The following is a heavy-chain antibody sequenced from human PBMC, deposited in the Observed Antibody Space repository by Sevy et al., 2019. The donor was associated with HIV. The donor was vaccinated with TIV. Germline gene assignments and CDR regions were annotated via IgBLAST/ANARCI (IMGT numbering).Heavy chain of an antibody. CDR3: AKDLAGPGRRYFDY. D-gene: IGHD6-13*01. CDR2: INQGGSET. CDR1: GFTFNNYW. V-gene: IGHV3-7*01. Sequence: GGSLRLSCAASGFTFNNYWMSWVRQAPGKGLEWVANINQGGSETYYVDSVKGRFTISRDDSKNTLYLQMDSLRAEDTAIYYCAKDLAGPGRRYFDYWGQGTLVTVSS. J-gene: IGHJ4*02.